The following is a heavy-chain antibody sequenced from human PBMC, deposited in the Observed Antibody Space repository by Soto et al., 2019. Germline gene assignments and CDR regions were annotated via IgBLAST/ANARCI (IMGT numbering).Heavy chain of an antibody. CDR3: ARAGYNWGRYYNEGDAFDI. Sequence: ASVKVSCKASGYTFTTYPMHWVRQAPGQRLEWMGWINAGNGNTQYSHNFQGRVTFTRDTSATIMYMELSTLRSEDTAVYYCARAGYNWGRYYNEGDAFDIWGQGTMVTVSS. CDR2: INAGNGNT. CDR1: GYTFTTYP. D-gene: IGHD3-10*01. V-gene: IGHV1-3*01. J-gene: IGHJ3*02.